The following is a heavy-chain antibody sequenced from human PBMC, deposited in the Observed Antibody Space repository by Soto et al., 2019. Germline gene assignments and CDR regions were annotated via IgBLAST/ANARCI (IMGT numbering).Heavy chain of an antibody. CDR2: IYYSGST. D-gene: IGHD3-10*01. Sequence: SETLSLTCTVSGGSISGGGYYWSWIRQHPGKGLEWIGYIYYSGSTYYNPSLKSRVTISVDTSKNQFSLKLSSVTAADTAVYYCARTSRLITXVRGVITQLYYYYGMDVWGQGTTVTISS. CDR3: ARTSRLITXVRGVITQLYYYYGMDV. V-gene: IGHV4-31*03. CDR1: GGSISGGGYY. J-gene: IGHJ6*02.